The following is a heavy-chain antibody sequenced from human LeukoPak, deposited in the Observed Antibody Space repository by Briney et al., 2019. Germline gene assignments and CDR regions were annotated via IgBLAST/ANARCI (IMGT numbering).Heavy chain of an antibody. V-gene: IGHV3-33*06. CDR2: MWYDGSNK. CDR3: AKEGRITDDY. CDR1: GFTFSSYG. D-gene: IGHD3-10*01. Sequence: GRSLRLSCAASGFTFSSYGMHWVRQAPGKGLEWVAVMWYDGSNKYYADSVKGRFTISRDNSKNTLYLQMNSLRAEDTAVYYCAKEGRITDDYWGQGTLVTVSS. J-gene: IGHJ4*02.